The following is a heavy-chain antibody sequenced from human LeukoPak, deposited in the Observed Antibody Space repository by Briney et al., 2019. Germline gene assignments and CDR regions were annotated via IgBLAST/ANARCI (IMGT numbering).Heavy chain of an antibody. D-gene: IGHD2/OR15-2a*01. J-gene: IGHJ3*02. CDR1: GFTFSSYS. CDR3: ARDPVVIGPLDAFDI. CDR2: ISGSSSCI. Sequence: GGSLRLSCAASGFTFSSYSMNWVRQAPGQGLEWVSSISGSSSCIYYADSVKGRFTISRDNAKNSLYLQMNSLRAEDTAVYYCARDPVVIGPLDAFDIWGQGTMVTVSS. V-gene: IGHV3-21*01.